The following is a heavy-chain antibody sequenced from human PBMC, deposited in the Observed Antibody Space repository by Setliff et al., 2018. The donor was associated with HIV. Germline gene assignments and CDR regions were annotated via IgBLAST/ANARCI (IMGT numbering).Heavy chain of an antibody. D-gene: IGHD6-19*01. V-gene: IGHV3-74*01. CDR1: GFTFNSYW. Sequence: PGGSLRLSCAASGFTFNSYWMHWVRQAPGKGLMWVSHINNDETITKYADSVKGRFTISRDNAKNTVYLQMNSLRPEDTAVYYCARGGDSSASDHWGQGTLVTVSS. CDR3: ARGGDSSASDH. J-gene: IGHJ4*02. CDR2: INNDETIT.